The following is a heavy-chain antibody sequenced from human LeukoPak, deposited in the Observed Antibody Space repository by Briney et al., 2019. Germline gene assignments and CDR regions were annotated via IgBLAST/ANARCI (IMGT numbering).Heavy chain of an antibody. CDR1: RFTFSNYW. CDR3: ARVWVPHHQQISVLRYFDWSRNENYYYYYGMDV. V-gene: IGHV3-7*01. D-gene: IGHD3-9*01. J-gene: IGHJ6*02. Sequence: QTGGSLRLSCGASRFTFSNYWMSWVRQAPGKGLEWVANIKEDGSEKDYVDSVKGRFTISRDNAKNSLYLQMNSLRAEDTAVYYCARVWVPHHQQISVLRYFDWSRNENYYYYYGMDVWGQGTTVTVSS. CDR2: IKEDGSEK.